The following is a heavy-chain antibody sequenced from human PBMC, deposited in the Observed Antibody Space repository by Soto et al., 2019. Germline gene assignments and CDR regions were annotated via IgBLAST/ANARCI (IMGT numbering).Heavy chain of an antibody. J-gene: IGHJ5*02. CDR3: ARVASGSYDWFDP. Sequence: EVQLVESGGGLVQPGGSLSLSCAASKFSFSGYWLHWVRQAPGKGLMWVSRVNPDGSTTTYAVSVKGRYTISRDNARDTVFLQMNSLRAEDTAVYYCARVASGSYDWFDPWGQGTLVTVSS. CDR1: KFSFSGYW. CDR2: VNPDGSTT. V-gene: IGHV3-74*01. D-gene: IGHD1-26*01.